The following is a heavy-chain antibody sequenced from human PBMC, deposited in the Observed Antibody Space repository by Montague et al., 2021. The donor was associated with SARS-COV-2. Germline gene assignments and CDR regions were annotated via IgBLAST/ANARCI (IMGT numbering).Heavy chain of an antibody. V-gene: IGHV4-39*01. CDR1: GGSISSSNYY. D-gene: IGHD3-3*01. Sequence: SETLSLTCTVSGGSISSSNYYWGWIRQPPGKGLEWIGSIYYSGSTYYNPSLKSRVTISVDTSKNQFSLKLSSVTAADTAVYYCARKARRGITIFGVVTASYYFDYWGQGTLVTVSS. CDR2: IYYSGST. J-gene: IGHJ4*02. CDR3: ARKARRGITIFGVVTASYYFDY.